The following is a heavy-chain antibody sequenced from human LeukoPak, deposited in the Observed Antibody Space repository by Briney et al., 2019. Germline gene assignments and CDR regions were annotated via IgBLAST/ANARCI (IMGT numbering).Heavy chain of an antibody. Sequence: SETLSLTCTVSGGSISSSSYYWGWIRQPPGKGLEWIGSIYYSGSTYYNPSLKSRVTISVDTSKNQFSLKLSSVTAADTAVYYCARPTPYDFWSGFYVDVWGQGTTVTVSS. V-gene: IGHV4-39*01. J-gene: IGHJ6*02. CDR1: GGSISSSSYY. CDR3: ARPTPYDFWSGFYVDV. CDR2: IYYSGST. D-gene: IGHD3-3*01.